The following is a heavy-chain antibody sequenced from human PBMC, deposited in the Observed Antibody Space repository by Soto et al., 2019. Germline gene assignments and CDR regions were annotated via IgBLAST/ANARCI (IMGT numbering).Heavy chain of an antibody. D-gene: IGHD3-3*01. J-gene: IGHJ4*02. V-gene: IGHV1-18*01. CDR2: ISAYNGNT. CDR1: GYTFTSYG. Sequence: GASVKVSCKASGYTFTSYGISWVRQAPGQGLECMGWISAYNGNTNYAQKLQGRVTMTTDTSTSTAYMELRSLRSDDTAVYYCARDREIFGVVIPPDYWGQGTLVTVSS. CDR3: ARDREIFGVVIPPDY.